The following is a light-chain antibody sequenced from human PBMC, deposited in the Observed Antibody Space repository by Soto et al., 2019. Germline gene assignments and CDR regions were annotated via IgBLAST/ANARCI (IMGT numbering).Light chain of an antibody. CDR2: WAS. Sequence: DIVMTQAPDSLAVALGERATINCKSSQSVLYSSNNKKYLSWYQQKTGQPPKLLIYWASIRESGVPDRFSGSGSWTDFTLTISSLQAEDVAVYYCQQYYSSPSITFGQGTRLESK. CDR3: QQYYSSPSIT. J-gene: IGKJ5*01. CDR1: QSVLYSSNNKKY. V-gene: IGKV4-1*01.